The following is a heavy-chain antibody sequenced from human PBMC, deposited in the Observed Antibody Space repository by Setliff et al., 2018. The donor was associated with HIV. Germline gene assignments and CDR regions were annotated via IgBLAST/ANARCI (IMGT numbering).Heavy chain of an antibody. Sequence: GGSLRLSCATSGFTFTSFGMSWVRQAPGKGLEWVSTVSGRGAATYYADSVKGRFTISRDNSKNTLYLQMNSLRAEDTAMYYCAKDLNMFSCSGGTCYMDYWGQGTLVTVSS. CDR2: VSGRGAAT. J-gene: IGHJ4*02. D-gene: IGHD2-15*01. CDR1: GFTFTSFG. CDR3: AKDLNMFSCSGGTCYMDY. V-gene: IGHV3-23*01.